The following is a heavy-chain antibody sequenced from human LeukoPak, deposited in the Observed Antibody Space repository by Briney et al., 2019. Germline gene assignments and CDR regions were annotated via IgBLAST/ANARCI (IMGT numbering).Heavy chain of an antibody. CDR2: ISYDGSNK. D-gene: IGHD3-3*01. V-gene: IGHV3-30*18. CDR1: GFTFSSYG. CDR3: AKDWPRFLEWLLYERFDP. J-gene: IGHJ5*02. Sequence: PGGSLRLSCAASGFTFSSYGMHWVRQAPGKGLEWVAVISYDGSNKYYADSVMGRFTISRDNSKNTLYLQMNSLRAEDTAVYYCAKDWPRFLEWLLYERFDPWGQGTLVTVSS.